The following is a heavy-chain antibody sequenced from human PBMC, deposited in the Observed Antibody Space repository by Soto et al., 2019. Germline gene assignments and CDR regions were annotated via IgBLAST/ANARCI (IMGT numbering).Heavy chain of an antibody. J-gene: IGHJ6*02. CDR1: GFTFSSYG. D-gene: IGHD6-13*01. V-gene: IGHV3-30*18. Sequence: GGSLRLSCAASGFTFSSYGMHWVRQAPGKGLEWVAVISYDGSNKYYADSVKGRFTISRDNTKNTLYLQMNSLRAEDTAVYYCAKVPYSCSYGGPEYCCYYGLDVWGQGTTVTVSS. CDR3: AKVPYSCSYGGPEYCCYYGLDV. CDR2: ISYDGSNK.